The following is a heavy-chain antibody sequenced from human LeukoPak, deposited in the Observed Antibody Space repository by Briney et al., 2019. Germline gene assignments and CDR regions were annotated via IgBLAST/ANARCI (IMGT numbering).Heavy chain of an antibody. V-gene: IGHV3-23*01. J-gene: IGHJ3*02. D-gene: IGHD4-17*01. Sequence: STVISGGGVTYYTDSVKGRFTISRDNSKNMLFLQMNSLGAEDTALYYCARNYGDYFHALGIWGQGTVVTVSS. CDR3: ARNYGDYFHALGI. CDR2: VISGGGVT.